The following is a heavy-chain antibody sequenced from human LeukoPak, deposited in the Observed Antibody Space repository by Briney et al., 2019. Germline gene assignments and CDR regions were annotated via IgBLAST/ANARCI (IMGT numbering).Heavy chain of an antibody. CDR2: ISSSGGNT. Sequence: GGSLRLSCAASGFTFSSYAMSWVRQAPGKGLEWVSAISSSGGNTYYADSVKGRFTISKDNSKNTLYLQMNSLRAEDTAVYYCANSIVRGVSVDYWGQGTLVTVSS. CDR3: ANSIVRGVSVDY. CDR1: GFTFSSYA. D-gene: IGHD3-10*01. V-gene: IGHV3-23*01. J-gene: IGHJ4*02.